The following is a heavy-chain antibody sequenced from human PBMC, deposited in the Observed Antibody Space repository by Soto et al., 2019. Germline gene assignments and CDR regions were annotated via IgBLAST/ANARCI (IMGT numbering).Heavy chain of an antibody. Sequence: SETLSLTCTVSGGSISDYYWSWIRQPPGKGLEYIGYIYYTGSTNYNPSLKSRVSISLDTSKNQFSLKLTSVTAADTAMYFCAKIIKLEPGDPDLQDVRGRRTTVTVSS. CDR3: AKIIKLEPGDPDLQDV. CDR2: IYYTGST. V-gene: IGHV4-59*01. CDR1: GGSISDYY. J-gene: IGHJ6*02. D-gene: IGHD2-2*01.